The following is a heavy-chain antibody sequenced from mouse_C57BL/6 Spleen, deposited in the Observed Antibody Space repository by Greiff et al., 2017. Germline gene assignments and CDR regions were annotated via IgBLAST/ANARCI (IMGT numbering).Heavy chain of an antibody. CDR3: ARHYYGSGFAY. CDR2: IDPSDSYT. CDR1: GYTFTSYW. J-gene: IGHJ3*01. V-gene: IGHV1-50*01. D-gene: IGHD1-1*01. Sequence: QVQLQQPGAELVKPGASVKLSCKASGYTFTSYWMQWVKQRPGQGLEWIGEIDPSDSYTNYNQKFKGKATLTVDTSSSTAYMQLSSLTSEDSAVYYCARHYYGSGFAYWGQGTLVTVSA.